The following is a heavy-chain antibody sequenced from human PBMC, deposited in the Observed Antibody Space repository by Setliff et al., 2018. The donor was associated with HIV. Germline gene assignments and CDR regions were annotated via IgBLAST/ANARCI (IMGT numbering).Heavy chain of an antibody. CDR2: ISSTGQYV. J-gene: IGHJ6*04. CDR3: AKAIDKGSVRMDV. CDR1: RFNISTHT. V-gene: IGHV3-21*04. D-gene: IGHD1-1*01. Sequence: PGGSLRLSCAASRFNISTHTVNWVRQAPGKGLEWVSSISSTGQYVHYADSLQGRFTISRDNAKNTLSLQMNSLRAEDTAVYYCAKAIDKGSVRMDVWGKGTTVTVSS.